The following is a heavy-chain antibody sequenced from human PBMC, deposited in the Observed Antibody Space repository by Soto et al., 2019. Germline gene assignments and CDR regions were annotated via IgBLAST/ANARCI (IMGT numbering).Heavy chain of an antibody. CDR1: GGSFSGYY. V-gene: IGHV4-34*01. CDR3: ARRHWGILTDLAYYYMDV. Sequence: SETLSLTCAVYGGSFSGYYWSWIRQPPGKGLEWIGEINHSGSTNYNPSLKSRVTISVDTSKNQFSLKLSSVTAADTAVYYCARRHWGILTDLAYYYMDVWGKGTTVTVSS. D-gene: IGHD3-9*01. J-gene: IGHJ6*03. CDR2: INHSGST.